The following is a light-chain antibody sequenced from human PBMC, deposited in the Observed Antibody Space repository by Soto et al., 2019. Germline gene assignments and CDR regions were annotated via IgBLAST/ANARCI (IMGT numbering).Light chain of an antibody. CDR1: QSIHTS. CDR2: DST. J-gene: IGKJ5*01. Sequence: VLTQSPATLSLSPGERATLSCRASQSIHTSLAWYQQKSGKPPRLVIYDSTLRANGVPDRFGGSRSGTEFTLTINSLEPEDFAVYYCQQYGNSPITFGQGTRLEIK. CDR3: QQYGNSPIT. V-gene: IGKV3-11*01.